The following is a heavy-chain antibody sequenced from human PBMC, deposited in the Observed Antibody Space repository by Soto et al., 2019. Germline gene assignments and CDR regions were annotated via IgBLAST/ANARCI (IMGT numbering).Heavy chain of an antibody. CDR2: IYYSGST. V-gene: IGHV4-59*01. Sequence: SETLSLTCTVSGGSISSYYWSWIRQPTGKGLEWIGYIYYSGSTNYNPSLKSRVTISVDTSKNQFSLKLSSVTAADTAVYYCARDRGIAAAGQPLYYYYYYGMDVWGQGTTVTVSS. CDR1: GGSISSYY. CDR3: ARDRGIAAAGQPLYYYYYYGMDV. J-gene: IGHJ6*02. D-gene: IGHD6-13*01.